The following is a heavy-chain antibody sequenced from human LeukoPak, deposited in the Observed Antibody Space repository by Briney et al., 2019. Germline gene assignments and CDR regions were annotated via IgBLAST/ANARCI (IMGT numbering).Heavy chain of an antibody. D-gene: IGHD3-9*01. J-gene: IGHJ3*02. Sequence: SETLSLTCAVYGGSFSGYYWSWIRQPPGKGLEWIGEINHSGSTNYNPSLKSRVTISVDTSKNQFSLKLSSVTAADTAVYYCARPRDVLFDWGRDAFDIWGQGTMVTVSS. CDR1: GGSFSGYY. CDR2: INHSGST. CDR3: ARPRDVLFDWGRDAFDI. V-gene: IGHV4-34*01.